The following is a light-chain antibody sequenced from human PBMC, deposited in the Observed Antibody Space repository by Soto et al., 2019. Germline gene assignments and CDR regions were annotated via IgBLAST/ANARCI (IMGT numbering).Light chain of an antibody. CDR3: SSYTSSSTLYV. CDR1: XXDVGGYNY. CDR2: DVS. V-gene: IGLV2-14*01. Sequence: QSALTQPASVSGSPGXXITISCTGXXXDVGGYNYVSWYQQHPGKAPKLMIYDVSNRPSGVSNRFSGSKSGNTASLTISGLQAEDEADYYCSSYTSSSTLYVFGTGTKVTVL. J-gene: IGLJ1*01.